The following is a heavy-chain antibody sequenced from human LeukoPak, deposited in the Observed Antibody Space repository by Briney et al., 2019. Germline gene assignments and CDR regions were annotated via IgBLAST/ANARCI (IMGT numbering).Heavy chain of an antibody. CDR2: ISASGGTI. D-gene: IGHD5-18*01. Sequence: PGGSLRLSCAASGFTFSSYSMNWVRQAPGKGLEWVSYISASGGTIYYADSVKGRITISRDNAKNSLYLQMNSLRAEDTAVYYCAREDGYIYGTIDYWGQGTLVIVSS. J-gene: IGHJ4*02. V-gene: IGHV3-48*01. CDR3: AREDGYIYGTIDY. CDR1: GFTFSSYS.